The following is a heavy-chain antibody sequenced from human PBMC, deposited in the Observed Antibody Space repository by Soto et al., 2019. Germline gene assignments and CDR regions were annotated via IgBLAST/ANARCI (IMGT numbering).Heavy chain of an antibody. D-gene: IGHD6-6*01. Sequence: QVLLQQWGAGLLKPSETLSLTCAVYGGSFSNYYWSLIRQSPGKGLEWIGEINHSGSTNYNPSLKSRVTISVDTSKGQCSLKLSSVTVADTAVYYCARTSRFEYWGQGTLVTVSS. J-gene: IGHJ4*02. CDR1: GGSFSNYY. V-gene: IGHV4-34*01. CDR2: INHSGST. CDR3: ARTSRFEY.